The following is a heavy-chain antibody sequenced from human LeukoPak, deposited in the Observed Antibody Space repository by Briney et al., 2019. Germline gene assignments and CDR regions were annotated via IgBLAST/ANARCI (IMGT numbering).Heavy chain of an antibody. CDR1: GFTFSSYA. D-gene: IGHD6-19*01. Sequence: GGSLRLSCAASGFTFSSYAMSWVRQAPGKGLEWVSAISGSGGSTYYADSVKGRFTISRDNSKNALYLQMNSLRAEDTAVYYCAKAFSSGWRLYAFDIWGQGTMVTVSS. CDR3: AKAFSSGWRLYAFDI. CDR2: ISGSGGST. J-gene: IGHJ3*02. V-gene: IGHV3-23*01.